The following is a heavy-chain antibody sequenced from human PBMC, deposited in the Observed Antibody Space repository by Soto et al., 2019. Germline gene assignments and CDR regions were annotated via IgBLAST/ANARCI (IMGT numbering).Heavy chain of an antibody. J-gene: IGHJ4*02. Sequence: QVQLQESGPGLVKPSETLSLTCTVSGGSVSSGSYYWSWIRQPPGKGLEWIGYIYYSGSTNYNPSLKSRVTISVDTSKNQFSLKLSSVTAADTAVYYCARGGYYPPNKVDYWGQGTLVTVSS. CDR1: GGSVSSGSYY. CDR2: IYYSGST. CDR3: ARGGYYPPNKVDY. D-gene: IGHD1-26*01. V-gene: IGHV4-61*01.